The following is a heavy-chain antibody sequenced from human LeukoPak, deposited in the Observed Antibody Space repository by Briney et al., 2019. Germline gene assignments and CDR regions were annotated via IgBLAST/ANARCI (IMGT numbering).Heavy chain of an antibody. D-gene: IGHD5-18*01. CDR3: AKDYGYTPYYFDY. CDR1: GFTFSSYS. J-gene: IGHJ4*02. Sequence: GGSLRLSCAASGFTFSSYSMNWVRQAPGKGLEWVSSISGSSSDIYYADSVKGRFTISRDNSKNTLYLQMNSLRSEDTAIYYCAKDYGYTPYYFDYWGQGTLVTVSS. CDR2: ISGSSSDI. V-gene: IGHV3-21*04.